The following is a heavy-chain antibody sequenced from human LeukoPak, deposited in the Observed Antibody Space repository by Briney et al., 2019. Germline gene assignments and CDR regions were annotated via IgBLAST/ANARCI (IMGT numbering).Heavy chain of an antibody. CDR1: GFTFSSYS. Sequence: GGSLRLSCAASGFTFSSYSMNWVRQAPGKGLEWVSSISSSSSYIYYADSVKGRFTISRDNAKNSLYLQMNSLRAEDTAVYYCAGELRGQWSAFDIWGQGTMVTVSS. D-gene: IGHD1-26*01. CDR2: ISSSSSYI. J-gene: IGHJ3*02. CDR3: AGELRGQWSAFDI. V-gene: IGHV3-21*01.